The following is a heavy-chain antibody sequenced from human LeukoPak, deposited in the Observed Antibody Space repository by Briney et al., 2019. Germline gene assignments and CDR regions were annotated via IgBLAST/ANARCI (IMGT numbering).Heavy chain of an antibody. Sequence: ASVKVSCKASGYTFTGYYMHWVRQAPGQGLEWVGWINPNSGGTNYAQKFQGRVTMTRDTSISTAYMELSRLRSDDTAVYYCARADYGDYGSHFDYWGQGTLVTVSS. V-gene: IGHV1-2*02. D-gene: IGHD4-17*01. CDR1: GYTFTGYY. J-gene: IGHJ4*02. CDR3: ARADYGDYGSHFDY. CDR2: INPNSGGT.